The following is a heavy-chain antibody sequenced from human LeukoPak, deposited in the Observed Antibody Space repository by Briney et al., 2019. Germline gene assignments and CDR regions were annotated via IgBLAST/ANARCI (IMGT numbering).Heavy chain of an antibody. CDR3: ARMEDLGYCSSTSCYRSFDY. V-gene: IGHV1-69*01. CDR1: GGTFSSYA. J-gene: IGHJ4*02. CDR2: IIPMFGTA. D-gene: IGHD2-2*02. Sequence: SVKVSCKASGGTFSSYAISWVRQAPGQGLEWMGGIIPMFGTANYAQKFQGRVTITADESTSTAYMELSSLRSEDTAVYYCARMEDLGYCSSTSCYRSFDYWGQGTLVTVSS.